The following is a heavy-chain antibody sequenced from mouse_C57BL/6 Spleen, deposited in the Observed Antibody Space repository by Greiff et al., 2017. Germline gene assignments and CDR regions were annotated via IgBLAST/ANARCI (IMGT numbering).Heavy chain of an antibody. D-gene: IGHD1-1*01. J-gene: IGHJ4*01. CDR3: ARDPFYYYGSSPYAMDY. V-gene: IGHV1-55*01. Sequence: QVQLQQPGAELVKPGASVKMSCKASGYTFTSYWITWVKQRPGQGLEWIGDIYPGSGSTNYNEKFKSKATLTVDTSSSTAYMQLSSLTSDDSAVYYCARDPFYYYGSSPYAMDYWGQGTSVTVSS. CDR1: GYTFTSYW. CDR2: IYPGSGST.